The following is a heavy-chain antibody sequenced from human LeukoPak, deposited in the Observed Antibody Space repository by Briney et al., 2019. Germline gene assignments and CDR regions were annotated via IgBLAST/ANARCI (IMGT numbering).Heavy chain of an antibody. Sequence: SETLSLTCTVSGGSISGYYCRWIRQPPGKGLEWIGYIYYSGTTNYNPSLKSRVTISVDTSENQFSLRLRSVNAAETAVYYCARYCSSCSHKALDNWGQGTLVTVSS. CDR1: GGSISGYY. D-gene: IGHD2-2*01. V-gene: IGHV4-59*01. J-gene: IGHJ4*02. CDR2: IYYSGTT. CDR3: ARYCSSCSHKALDN.